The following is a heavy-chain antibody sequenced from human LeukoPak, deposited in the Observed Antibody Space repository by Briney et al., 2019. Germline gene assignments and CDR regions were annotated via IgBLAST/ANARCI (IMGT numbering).Heavy chain of an antibody. V-gene: IGHV5-51*01. CDR3: ARQGAVARFDY. CDR2: IYPGDSDT. CDR1: GYIFTDYW. D-gene: IGHD6-19*01. J-gene: IGHJ4*02. Sequence: GESLKISCKGSGYIFTDYWIGWVRQMPGKGLEWMGIIYPGDSDTRYSPSFQGQVTISADRSISTAYLQWSSPKASDTAMYYCARQGAVARFDYWGQGTLVTVSS.